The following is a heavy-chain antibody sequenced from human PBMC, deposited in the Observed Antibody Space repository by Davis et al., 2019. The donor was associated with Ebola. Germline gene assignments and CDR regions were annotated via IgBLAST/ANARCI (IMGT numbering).Heavy chain of an antibody. Sequence: SVKVSCKASGGTFSSYAISWVRQAPGQGLEWMGGIIPIFGTANYAQKFQGRVTITADESTSTAYMELSSLRSDDTAVYYCAREGYGDYVDYYYGMDVWGQGTTVTVSS. V-gene: IGHV1-69*13. CDR1: GGTFSSYA. CDR2: IIPIFGTA. J-gene: IGHJ6*02. D-gene: IGHD4-17*01. CDR3: AREGYGDYVDYYYGMDV.